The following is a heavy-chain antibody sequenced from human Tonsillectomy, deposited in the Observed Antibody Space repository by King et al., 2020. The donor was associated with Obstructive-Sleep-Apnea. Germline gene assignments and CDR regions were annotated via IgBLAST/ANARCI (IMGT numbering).Heavy chain of an antibody. CDR3: AGKRYSSGGGVVAFDI. V-gene: IGHV1-69*10. D-gene: IGHD6-19*01. CDR2: IIPILGIA. Sequence: VQLVQSGAEVKKPGSSVKVSCKASGGTFSSYAISWVRQAPGQGLEWMGGIIPILGIANYAQKFQGRVTITADKSTSTAYTELSSLRTEETAVYYCAGKRYSSGGGVVAFDIGGQGTMVTVSS. J-gene: IGHJ3*02. CDR1: GGTFSSYA.